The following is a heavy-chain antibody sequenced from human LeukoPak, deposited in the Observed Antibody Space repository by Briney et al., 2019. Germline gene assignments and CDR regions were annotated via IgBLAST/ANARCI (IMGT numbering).Heavy chain of an antibody. J-gene: IGHJ6*02. CDR2: INPSGGST. CDR1: GYTFTSYY. D-gene: IGHD2-15*01. V-gene: IGHV1-46*01. Sequence: ASVKVSCNASGYTFTSYYMHWVRQAPGQGLDWMGIINPSGGSTYYAQKFQGRVTMTRDTSTSTVYLEVSSLRSEDTAVYYCARENPVVAATLLYYYGMDVWGQGTTVTVSS. CDR3: ARENPVVAATLLYYYGMDV.